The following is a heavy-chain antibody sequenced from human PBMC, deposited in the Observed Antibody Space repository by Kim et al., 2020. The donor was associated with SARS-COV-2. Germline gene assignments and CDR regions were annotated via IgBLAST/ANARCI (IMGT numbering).Heavy chain of an antibody. CDR1: GFTVSSNY. Sequence: GGSLRLSCAASGFTVSSNYMSWVRQAPGEGLEWVSVIYSGGSTYYADSVKGRFTISRDNSKNTLYLQMNSLRAEDTAVYYCARAPYYYDSTGYYFDYWGQGTRVTVSS. CDR3: ARAPYYYDSTGYYFDY. CDR2: IYSGGST. J-gene: IGHJ4*02. D-gene: IGHD3-22*01. V-gene: IGHV3-66*01.